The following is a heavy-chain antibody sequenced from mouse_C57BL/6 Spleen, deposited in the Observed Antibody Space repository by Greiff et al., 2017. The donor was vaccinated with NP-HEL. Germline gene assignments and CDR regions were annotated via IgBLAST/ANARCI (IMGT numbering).Heavy chain of an antibody. CDR1: GYAFRSSW. Sequence: QVQLQQSGPELVKPGASVKISRKASGYAFRSSWMNWVKQRPGKGLEWIGRLYPGDGDTNYNGKFKGQATLTADKSSSTAYMQLSSYTSEDSGVYFCARSEYGGQGTTLTVSS. CDR2: LYPGDGDT. CDR3: ARSEY. V-gene: IGHV1-82*01. J-gene: IGHJ2*01.